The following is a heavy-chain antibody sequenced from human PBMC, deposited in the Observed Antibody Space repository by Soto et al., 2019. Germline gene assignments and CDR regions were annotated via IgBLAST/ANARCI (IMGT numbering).Heavy chain of an antibody. Sequence: QVQLVESGGGVVQPGRSLRLSCAASGFTFSSYGMHWVRQAPGKGLEWVAVIWYDGSNKYYADSVKGRFTISRDNSKNTLYLQMSSLRAEDTAVYYCARDRVSITIFGVKYYFDYWGQGTLVTVSS. J-gene: IGHJ4*02. CDR2: IWYDGSNK. V-gene: IGHV3-33*01. CDR3: ARDRVSITIFGVKYYFDY. D-gene: IGHD3-3*01. CDR1: GFTFSSYG.